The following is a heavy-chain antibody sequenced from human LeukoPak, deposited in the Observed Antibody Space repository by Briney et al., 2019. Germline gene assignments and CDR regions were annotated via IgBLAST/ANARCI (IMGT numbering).Heavy chain of an antibody. CDR2: ITPIFGTT. CDR1: GDTFSSYA. J-gene: IGHJ4*02. Sequence: SVKVSCKASGDTFSSYAISWVRQAPGQGLEWMGGITPIFGTTNYAQKFQGRVTITTDESTNTAYMELSSLRSEDTAVYYCAGTDRRYFDYWGQGTLVTVSS. V-gene: IGHV1-69*05. CDR3: AGTDRRYFDY. D-gene: IGHD3-22*01.